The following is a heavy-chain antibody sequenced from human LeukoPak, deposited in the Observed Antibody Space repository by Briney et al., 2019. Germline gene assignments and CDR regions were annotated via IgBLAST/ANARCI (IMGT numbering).Heavy chain of an antibody. CDR1: GFTFSSYE. V-gene: IGHV3-48*03. Sequence: PGGSLRLSCAASGFTFSSYEMNWVRQAPGKGLEWLSYISSTGNTIYYADSVKGRFTISRDNAKNSLFLQMNGLRAEDTAVYYCARDTDFWSGHSQFFDFWGQGTLVTVSS. CDR2: ISSTGNTI. D-gene: IGHD3-3*01. J-gene: IGHJ4*02. CDR3: ARDTDFWSGHSQFFDF.